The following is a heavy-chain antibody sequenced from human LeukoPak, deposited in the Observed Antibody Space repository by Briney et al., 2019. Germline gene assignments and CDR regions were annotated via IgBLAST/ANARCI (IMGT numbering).Heavy chain of an antibody. D-gene: IGHD3-16*01. CDR2: IKSKIDGGTT. CDR1: GFTFTNAW. Sequence: PGGSLRLSCAASGFTFTNAWMSWVRQAPGKGLEWVGRIKSKIDGGTTDYAAPVKGRFTISRDDSKNTLYLQMNSLKTEDTAVYYCTTESYIWGTYYWGQGTLVTVSS. J-gene: IGHJ4*02. V-gene: IGHV3-15*01. CDR3: TTESYIWGTYY.